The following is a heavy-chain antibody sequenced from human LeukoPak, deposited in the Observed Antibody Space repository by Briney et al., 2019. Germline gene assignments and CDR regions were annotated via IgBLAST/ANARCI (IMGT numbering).Heavy chain of an antibody. D-gene: IGHD2-2*01. CDR3: ARHASDLTPFDY. V-gene: IGHV5-10-1*01. J-gene: IGHJ4*02. CDR1: GSSFTSYW. CDR2: IDPSDSYT. Sequence: GASLQISCQGSGSSFTSYWISGVRQVPGKGLEWMGRIDPSDSYTNYSPSFQGHVTISADKSISTAYLQWSSLKASDTAMYYCARHASDLTPFDYWGQGTLVTVSS.